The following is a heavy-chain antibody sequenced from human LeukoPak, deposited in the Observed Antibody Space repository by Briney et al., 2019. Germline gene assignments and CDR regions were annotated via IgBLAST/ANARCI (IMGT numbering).Heavy chain of an antibody. CDR3: GRVQQWLAKPFDY. D-gene: IGHD6-19*01. CDR2: ISAYNGNT. Sequence: ASVKVSCKASGYTFTSYGISWVRQAPGQGLEWMGWISAYNGNTNYAQKLQGRVTMTTDTSTRTAYMELRRLRSDDTAVYYCGRVQQWLAKPFDYWGQGTLVTVSS. V-gene: IGHV1-18*01. J-gene: IGHJ4*02. CDR1: GYTFTSYG.